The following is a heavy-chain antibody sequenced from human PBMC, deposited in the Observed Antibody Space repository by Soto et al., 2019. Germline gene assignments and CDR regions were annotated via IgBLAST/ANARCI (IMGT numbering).Heavy chain of an antibody. J-gene: IGHJ4*02. CDR3: AGTNYDFWSGYYHLEH. D-gene: IGHD3-3*01. V-gene: IGHV3-30*03. CDR1: GVTFSTFG. Sequence: GGSLRLSCEASGVTFSTFGMHWVRQAPGKGLEWVSLISYDGSNTYYSDSVRGRFTISRDNSKNTLYLQMNRLRAEDTAVYYCAGTNYDFWSGYYHLEHWGQGTLVTVSS. CDR2: ISYDGSNT.